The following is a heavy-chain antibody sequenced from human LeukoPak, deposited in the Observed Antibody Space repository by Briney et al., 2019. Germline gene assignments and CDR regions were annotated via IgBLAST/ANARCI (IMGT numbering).Heavy chain of an antibody. J-gene: IGHJ4*02. CDR1: GYTFTSYG. CDR3: AIIYGGDQYFDY. CDR2: ISAHNGNT. D-gene: IGHD4-23*01. V-gene: IGHV1-18*01. Sequence: ASVKVSCKASGYTFTSYGISWVRQAPGQGLEWMGWISAHNGNTNYAQKLQGRVTMTTDTSTSTAYMELRSLRSDDTAVYYCAIIYGGDQYFDYWGQGTLVTVSS.